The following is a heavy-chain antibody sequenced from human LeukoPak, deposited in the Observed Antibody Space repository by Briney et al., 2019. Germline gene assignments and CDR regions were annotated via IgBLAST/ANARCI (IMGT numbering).Heavy chain of an antibody. CDR2: INPNSGGT. J-gene: IGHJ4*02. CDR1: GYTFTGYY. D-gene: IGHD5-18*01. V-gene: IGHV1-2*02. CDR3: ASGGGPWGSDTAMVNY. Sequence: ASVKVSCKASGYTFTGYYMHWVRQAPGQGLEWMGWINPNSGGTTYAQKFQGRVTMTRDTSISTAYMELSRLRSDDTAVYYCASGGGPWGSDTAMVNYWGQGTLVTVSS.